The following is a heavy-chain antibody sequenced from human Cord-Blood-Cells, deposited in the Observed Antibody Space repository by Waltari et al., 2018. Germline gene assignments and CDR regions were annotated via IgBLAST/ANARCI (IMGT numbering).Heavy chain of an antibody. Sequence: VSCKASGYTFTSYAMHWVRQAPGQRLEWMGWINAGNGNTKYSQKFQGRVTITRDTSASTAYMELSSLRSEDTAVYYCARAKSGSYFYFQHWGQGTLVTVSS. CDR3: ARAKSGSYFYFQH. J-gene: IGHJ1*01. D-gene: IGHD1-26*01. CDR2: INAGNGNT. CDR1: GYTFTSYA. V-gene: IGHV1-3*01.